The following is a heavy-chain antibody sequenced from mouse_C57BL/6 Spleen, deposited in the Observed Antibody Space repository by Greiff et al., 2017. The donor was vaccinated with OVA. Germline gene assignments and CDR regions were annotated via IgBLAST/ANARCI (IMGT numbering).Heavy chain of an antibody. CDR3: ARNYDWYFDV. CDR1: GYAFSSSW. J-gene: IGHJ1*03. V-gene: IGHV1-82*01. D-gene: IGHD2-4*01. CDR2: IYPGDGDT. Sequence: VKLMESGPELVKPGASVKISCKASGYAFSSSWMNWVKQRPGKGLEWIGRIYPGDGDTNYNGKFKGKATLTADKSSSTAYMQLSSLTSEDSAVYFCARNYDWYFDVWGTGTTVTVSS.